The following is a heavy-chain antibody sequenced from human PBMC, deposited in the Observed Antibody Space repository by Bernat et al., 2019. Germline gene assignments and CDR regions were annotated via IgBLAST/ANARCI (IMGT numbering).Heavy chain of an antibody. D-gene: IGHD2-21*02. Sequence: QVQLVQSGAEVKKPAASVKVSCKASGYTFTDYYIHWVRQAPGQGLEWMGWINPHSGATNYAQKFQDRVTMTRDTSISTAYMELSRLRSDDAAVYYCARSGDYLPRTNWFDPWGQGTLVTVSS. V-gene: IGHV1-2*02. CDR2: INPHSGAT. CDR1: GYTFTDYY. J-gene: IGHJ5*02. CDR3: ARSGDYLPRTNWFDP.